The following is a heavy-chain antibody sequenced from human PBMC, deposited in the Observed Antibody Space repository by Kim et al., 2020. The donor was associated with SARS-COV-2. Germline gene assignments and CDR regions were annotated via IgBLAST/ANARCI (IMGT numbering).Heavy chain of an antibody. CDR2: IIPILGIA. CDR1: GGTFSSYA. J-gene: IGHJ6*02. V-gene: IGHV1-69*04. CDR3: ARYYVDIVATTIVDYYYYGMDV. D-gene: IGHD5-12*01. Sequence: SVKVSCKASGGTFSSYAISWVRQAPGQGLEWMGRIIPILGIANYAQKFQGRVTITADKSTSTAYMELSSLRSEDTAVYYCARYYVDIVATTIVDYYYYGMDVWGQGTTVTVSS.